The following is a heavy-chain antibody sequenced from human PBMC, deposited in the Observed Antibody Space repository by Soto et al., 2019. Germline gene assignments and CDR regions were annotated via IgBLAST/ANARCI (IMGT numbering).Heavy chain of an antibody. D-gene: IGHD4-17*01. CDR1: GFTFFAYW. J-gene: IGHJ5*01. CDR3: AKEGDYGDYAGENWFDS. V-gene: IGHV3-74*01. CDR2: INSDGSHT. Sequence: EVQLVESGGGLVQPGGSLRLSCAASGFTFFAYWIHWVRQVPGKGLVWVSRINSDGSHTSYADSVRGRFTISRDNSKNTVYLQMNSLTAEDTAVYSCAKEGDYGDYAGENWFDSWGQGSLVTVSS.